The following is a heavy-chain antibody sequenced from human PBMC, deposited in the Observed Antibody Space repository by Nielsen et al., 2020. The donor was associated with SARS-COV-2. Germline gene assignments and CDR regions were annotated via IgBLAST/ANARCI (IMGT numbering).Heavy chain of an antibody. CDR3: AREWNWDDAFDY. J-gene: IGHJ4*02. CDR1: GFTFSSLW. V-gene: IGHV3-7*01. Sequence: GESLKISCAASGFTFSSLWMSWVRQVPGKGLEWVADIKPDGSEKFYVDSVKGRFTISRDNAKNSMSLQMNSLRVEDTAVYYCAREWNWDDAFDYWGQGTLVTVSS. D-gene: IGHD1-1*01. CDR2: IKPDGSEK.